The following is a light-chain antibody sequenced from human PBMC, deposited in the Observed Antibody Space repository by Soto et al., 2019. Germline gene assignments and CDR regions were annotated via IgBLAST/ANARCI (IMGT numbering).Light chain of an antibody. CDR2: YAS. CDR3: HQRQSWPRT. CDR1: QSVSNY. V-gene: IGKV3-11*01. J-gene: IGKJ1*01. Sequence: EIVMTQSPATLSVSPGDRVTLSCRARQSVSNYLAWYQQKPGQAPRLLIFYASNRATGIPARFSASGTGTDFTLTISDVQPEDFAVYYCHQRQSWPRTFGQGTKVDIK.